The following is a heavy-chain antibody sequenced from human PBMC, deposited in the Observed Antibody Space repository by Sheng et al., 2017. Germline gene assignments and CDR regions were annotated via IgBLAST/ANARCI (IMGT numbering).Heavy chain of an antibody. CDR3: VKGSGSFDY. CDR2: IRGSRDTT. CDR1: EFTLRSYD. D-gene: IGHD3-10*01. V-gene: IGHV3-23*01. J-gene: IGHJ4*02. Sequence: EVQLLESGGGLVQPGGSLRLSCAASEFTLRSYDMNWVRQAPGKGLEWVSSIRGSRDTTYYTDSVKGRFTISRDSSKNTLSLQMNSLRADDTAVYYCVKGSGSFDYWGLGTLVTVSS.